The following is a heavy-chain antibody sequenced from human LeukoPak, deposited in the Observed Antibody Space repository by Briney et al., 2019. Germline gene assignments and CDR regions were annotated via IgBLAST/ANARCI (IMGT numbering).Heavy chain of an antibody. D-gene: IGHD3-3*01. CDR3: ARAQGKFLWDPFDY. Sequence: ASVTVSCTASGYTFTSYGISWVRQAPGQGLGWMGWISAYNGNTNYAQKLQGRVTMTTDTSTSTAYMELRSLRSDDTAVYYCARAQGKFLWDPFDYWGQGTLVTVSS. J-gene: IGHJ4*02. CDR2: ISAYNGNT. CDR1: GYTFTSYG. V-gene: IGHV1-18*01.